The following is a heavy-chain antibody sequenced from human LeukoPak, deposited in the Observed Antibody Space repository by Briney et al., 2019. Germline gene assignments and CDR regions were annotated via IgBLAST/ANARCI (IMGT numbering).Heavy chain of an antibody. V-gene: IGHV4-30-4*01. CDR3: ARHQPLGSYEADY. D-gene: IGHD1-26*01. J-gene: IGHJ4*02. CDR2: IYYSGST. Sequence: SETLSLTCTVSGGSISSGDYYWSWIRQPPGKGLEWIGYIYYSGSTYYNPSLKSRVTISVDTSKNQFSLKLSSVTAADTAVYYCARHQPLGSYEADYWGQGTLVTVSS. CDR1: GGSISSGDYY.